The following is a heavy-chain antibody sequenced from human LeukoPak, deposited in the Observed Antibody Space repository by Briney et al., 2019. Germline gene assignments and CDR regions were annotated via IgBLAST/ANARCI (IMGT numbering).Heavy chain of an antibody. CDR1: EFTFSTYT. CDR2: ISGSSTYI. J-gene: IGHJ4*02. CDR3: ARGNYYDSSGYYYANDY. Sequence: GGSLRLSCAASEFTFSTYTMNWVRQAPGKGLEWVSSISGSSTYIYYADSVKGRFTISRGNAKNSLYLQMNSLRAEDTAVYYCARGNYYDSSGYYYANDYWGQGTLVTVSS. V-gene: IGHV3-21*01. D-gene: IGHD3-22*01.